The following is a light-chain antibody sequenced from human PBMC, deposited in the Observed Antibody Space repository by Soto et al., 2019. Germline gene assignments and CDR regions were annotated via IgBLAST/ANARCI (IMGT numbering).Light chain of an antibody. Sequence: QSVLTQPPSLSGAPGQRVTISCTGSISNIGAGYDVHWYQQLPGTAPKLLIYGNSNRPSGVPDRFSGSKSGTSASLAITGLQAEDEADYYCQSYDSSLSGIYAFGTGTKVTVL. CDR1: ISNIGAGYD. J-gene: IGLJ1*01. V-gene: IGLV1-40*01. CDR3: QSYDSSLSGIYA. CDR2: GNS.